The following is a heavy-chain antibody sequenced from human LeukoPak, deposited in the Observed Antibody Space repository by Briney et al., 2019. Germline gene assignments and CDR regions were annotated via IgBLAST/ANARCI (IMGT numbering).Heavy chain of an antibody. CDR3: ARQNYDFWSGYLGPTPYYFDF. V-gene: IGHV4-59*01. J-gene: IGHJ4*02. Sequence: SETLSLTCTVSGGSISSYYWSWIRQPPGKGLEWIGYIYYSGSTNYNPSLKSRVTISVDTSKNQFSLKLSSVTAADTAVYYCARQNYDFWSGYLGPTPYYFDFWGQGTLITVSS. D-gene: IGHD3-3*01. CDR2: IYYSGST. CDR1: GGSISSYY.